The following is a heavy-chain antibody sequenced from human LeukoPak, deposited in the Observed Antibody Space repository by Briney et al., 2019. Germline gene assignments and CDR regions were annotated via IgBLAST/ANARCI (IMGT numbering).Heavy chain of an antibody. CDR3: ARGGYYDFSTGYYQTQYYRGMDV. Sequence: GESLKISCEASGFTFSSYAIHWVRQAPVKGLEWVAVISYDGNNQFYADAVKGRFTISRENSKNTLYLEMNSLRPEDTAVYFCARGGYYDFSTGYYQTQYYRGMDVWGQGTTVTVSS. J-gene: IGHJ6*02. CDR2: ISYDGNNQ. CDR1: GFTFSSYA. V-gene: IGHV3-30*04. D-gene: IGHD3-3*01.